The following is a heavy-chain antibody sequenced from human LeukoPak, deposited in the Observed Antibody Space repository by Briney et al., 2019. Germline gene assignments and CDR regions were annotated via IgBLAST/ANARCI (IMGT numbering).Heavy chain of an antibody. D-gene: IGHD3-22*01. Sequence: SETLSLTCAVYGGSFSGYYWSWIRQPPGKGLEWIGYIYYSGSTNYNPSLKSRVTISVDTSKNQFSLKLSSVTAADTAVYYCARLDDSSGYFHWGQGTLVTVSS. CDR3: ARLDDSSGYFH. J-gene: IGHJ4*02. CDR2: IYYSGST. CDR1: GGSFSGYY. V-gene: IGHV4-59*08.